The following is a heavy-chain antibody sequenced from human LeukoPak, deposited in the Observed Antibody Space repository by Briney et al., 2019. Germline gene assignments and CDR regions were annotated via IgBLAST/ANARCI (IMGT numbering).Heavy chain of an antibody. D-gene: IGHD3-9*01. J-gene: IGHJ4*02. CDR3: ARERPSYYDILTGYYPRSLPYYFDY. CDR2: INHSGST. CDR1: GGSFSGYY. Sequence: SETLSLTCAVYGGSFSGYYWSWIRQPPGKGLEWIGEINHSGSTNYNPSLKSRVTISVDTSKNQFSLKLSSVTAADTAVYYCARERPSYYDILTGYYPRSLPYYFDYWGQGALVTVSS. V-gene: IGHV4-34*01.